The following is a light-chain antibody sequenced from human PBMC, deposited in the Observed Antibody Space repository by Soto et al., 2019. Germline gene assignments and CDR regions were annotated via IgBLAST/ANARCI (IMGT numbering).Light chain of an antibody. Sequence: IVIREPPASLSVYAGERATLSCRASHSVGSKLALYQQKPGQAPRLLIYGASTRATGIPARFSGSGSGTEFTLTISSRQSEDFAGYYCQQYNNRPPLTFGGGTKVDI. J-gene: IGKJ4*01. CDR3: QQYNNRPPLT. CDR2: GAS. CDR1: HSVGSK. V-gene: IGKV3-15*01.